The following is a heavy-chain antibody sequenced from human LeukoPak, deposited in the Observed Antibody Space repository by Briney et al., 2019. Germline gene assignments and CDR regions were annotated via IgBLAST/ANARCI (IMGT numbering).Heavy chain of an antibody. D-gene: IGHD3-9*01. CDR2: ISWNSGSI. V-gene: IGHV3-9*03. J-gene: IGHJ4*02. Sequence: GGSLRLSCAASGFTFDNYAMHWVRQSPGKGLEWVSGISWNSGSIGYADSVKGRFTISRDNAKNSLYLQMNSLRAEDMALYYCAKSNSYGILTGPPRHWGQGTLVTVSS. CDR3: AKSNSYGILTGPPRH. CDR1: GFTFDNYA.